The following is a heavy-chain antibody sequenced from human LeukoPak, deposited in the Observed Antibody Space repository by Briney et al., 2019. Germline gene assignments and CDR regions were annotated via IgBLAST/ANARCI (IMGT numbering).Heavy chain of an antibody. V-gene: IGHV3-30*02. J-gene: IGHJ4*02. Sequence: HPGGSLRLSCAASGFSFSSYGMHWVRQAPGKGLEWVAFIRDDGGNIHYADSVKGRFTISRDNSKNTLYLQMKSLRAEDAAVYYCARSPEYYYDSHDSYYVRTFDSWGQGTLVTVSS. D-gene: IGHD3-22*01. CDR3: ARSPEYYYDSHDSYYVRTFDS. CDR1: GFSFSSYG. CDR2: IRDDGGNI.